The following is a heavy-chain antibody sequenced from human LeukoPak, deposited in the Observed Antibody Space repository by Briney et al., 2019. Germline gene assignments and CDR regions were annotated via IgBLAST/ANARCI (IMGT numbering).Heavy chain of an antibody. J-gene: IGHJ4*02. Sequence: GGTLRLSCVASGFTFSTYGMSWVRQAPGKGLEWVSAITGSGGSTYYADTVKGRFTISRDNSKNTLYLQINSLRVEDTAVYYCARDQLGAVLYFDYWGQGALVTVSS. CDR2: ITGSGGST. CDR3: ARDQLGAVLYFDY. V-gene: IGHV3-23*01. CDR1: GFTFSTYG. D-gene: IGHD1-1*01.